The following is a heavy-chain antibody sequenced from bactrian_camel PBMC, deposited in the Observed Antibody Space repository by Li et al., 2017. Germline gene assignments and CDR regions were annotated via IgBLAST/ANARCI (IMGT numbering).Heavy chain of an antibody. Sequence: HVQLVESGGGSVLAGGTLKLSCVPSKRIYTDCRMGWFRQAPGKEREGVASFYTGRSSTTYAASVKGRFTISQDDRKRTLYLQMDKLKPEDTGMYYCAARLACYEDDY. CDR2: FYTGRSST. D-gene: IGHD4*01. CDR1: KRIYTDCR. V-gene: IGHV3S54*01.